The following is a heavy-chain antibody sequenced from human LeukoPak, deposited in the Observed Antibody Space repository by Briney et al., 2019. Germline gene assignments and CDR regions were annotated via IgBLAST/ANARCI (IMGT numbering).Heavy chain of an antibody. CDR1: GFTFSSYW. D-gene: IGHD6-13*01. Sequence: GSLRLSCGASGFTFSSYWMSWVRQAPGKGLEWVANIKQDGSEKYYVDSVKGRFTISRDNSRDTLYLQMDSLRVEDTALYYCAKGLRLSRWYRVGPIDDGFDVWVQGTMVTVSS. V-gene: IGHV3-7*03. J-gene: IGHJ3*01. CDR2: IKQDGSEK. CDR3: AKGLRLSRWYRVGPIDDGFDV.